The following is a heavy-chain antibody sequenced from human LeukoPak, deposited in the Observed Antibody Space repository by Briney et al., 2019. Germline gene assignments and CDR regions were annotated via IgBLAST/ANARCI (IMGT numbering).Heavy chain of an antibody. D-gene: IGHD6-19*01. V-gene: IGHV1-2*02. CDR3: ARVFRQWLVRNAFDI. J-gene: IGHJ3*02. CDR2: INPNSGDT. CDR1: GYTFTGYY. Sequence: GASVKVSCKASGYTFTGYYMHWARQAPGQGLEWMGWINPNSGDTNYAQKFQGRVTMTRDTSISTAYMELSRLRSDDTAVYYCARVFRQWLVRNAFDIWGQGTMVTVSS.